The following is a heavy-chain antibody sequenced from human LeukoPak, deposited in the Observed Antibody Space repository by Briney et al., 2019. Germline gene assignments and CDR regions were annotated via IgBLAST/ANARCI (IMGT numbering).Heavy chain of an antibody. V-gene: IGHV4-59*12. J-gene: IGHJ3*02. D-gene: IGHD2-2*01. CDR2: LYYSGGT. CDR3: ATDYCSSISCYASFAFDI. CDR1: GGSISSYY. Sequence: SETLSLTCTVSGGSISSYYWSWIRQPPGKGLEWIGYLYYSGGTNYNPSLKSRVTISVDTSKNQFSLKLSSVTAADTAVYYCATDYCSSISCYASFAFDIWGQGTMVTVSS.